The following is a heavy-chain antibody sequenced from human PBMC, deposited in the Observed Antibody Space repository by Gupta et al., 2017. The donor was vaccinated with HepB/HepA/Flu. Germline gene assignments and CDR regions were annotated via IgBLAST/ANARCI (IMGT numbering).Heavy chain of an antibody. CDR1: GSSFSRSW. CDR2: IKQDGREK. CDR3: AVSGGGD. D-gene: IGHD1-26*01. J-gene: IGHJ4*02. Sequence: EVQLVESGGNLVQPGGSLRLSCAASGSSFSRSWMNWVRQAPGKGLEWVASIKQDGREKYYVDSVRGRFTISRDNVKNSLYLQMNSLRVEDTAVYYCAVSGGGDWGQGTLVTVSS. V-gene: IGHV3-7*01.